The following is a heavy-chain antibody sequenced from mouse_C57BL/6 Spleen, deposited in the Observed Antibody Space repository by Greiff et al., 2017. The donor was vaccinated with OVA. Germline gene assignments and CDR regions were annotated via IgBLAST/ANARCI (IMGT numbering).Heavy chain of an antibody. CDR2: IDPETGGT. CDR1: GYTFTDYE. Sequence: QVQLQQSGAELVRPGASVTLSCKASGYTFTDYEMHWVKQTPVHGLEWIGAIDPETGGTAYNQKFKGKAILTADKSSSTAYMELRSLTSEDSAVYYCTRKPEEDYFDYWGQGTTLTVSS. CDR3: TRKPEEDYFDY. V-gene: IGHV1-15*01. J-gene: IGHJ2*01.